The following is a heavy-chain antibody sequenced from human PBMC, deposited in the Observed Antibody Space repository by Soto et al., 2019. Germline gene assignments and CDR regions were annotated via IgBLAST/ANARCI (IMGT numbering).Heavy chain of an antibody. J-gene: IGHJ6*02. CDR2: INPNSSGT. CDR1: GYTFTGYF. CDR3: ARGSDSSGYTTYYYYYYGIDV. D-gene: IGHD3-22*01. V-gene: IGHV1-2*02. Sequence: ASVKVSCKASGYTFTGYFMHWVRQAPGQGLEWMGWINPNSSGTNYAQKFQGRVTMTRDTSISTAYMELSRLRSDDTAVYYCARGSDSSGYTTYYYYYYGIDVWGQGTTVTSP.